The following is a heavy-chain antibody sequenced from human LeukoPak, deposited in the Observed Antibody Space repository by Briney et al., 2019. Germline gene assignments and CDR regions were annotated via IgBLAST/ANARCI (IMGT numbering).Heavy chain of an antibody. J-gene: IGHJ3*02. Sequence: PGGSLRLSCAAPGFTVSSNYMSWVRQAPGKGLEWVSVIYSGGSTYYADSVKGRFTISRDNSKNTLYLQMNSLRAEDTAVYYCARTYYGSGSYYWYAFDIWGQGTMVTVSS. CDR3: ARTYYGSGSYYWYAFDI. D-gene: IGHD3-10*01. CDR1: GFTVSSNY. CDR2: IYSGGST. V-gene: IGHV3-53*01.